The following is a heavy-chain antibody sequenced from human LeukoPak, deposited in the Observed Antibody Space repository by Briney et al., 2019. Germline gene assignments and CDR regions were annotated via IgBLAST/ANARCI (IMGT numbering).Heavy chain of an antibody. Sequence: GGSLRLSCAASGFTFSSYAMSWVRQAPGMGLEWVSSISSSSSYIFYADSVKGRFTISRDNAKNSLYLQMSSLRAEDTAVYYCAKRVSGWYQIDYWDQGTLVTVSS. J-gene: IGHJ4*02. CDR1: GFTFSSYA. V-gene: IGHV3-21*04. CDR2: ISSSSSYI. CDR3: AKRVSGWYQIDY. D-gene: IGHD6-19*01.